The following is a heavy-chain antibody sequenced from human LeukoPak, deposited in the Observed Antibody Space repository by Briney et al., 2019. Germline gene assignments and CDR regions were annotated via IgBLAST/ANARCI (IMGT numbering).Heavy chain of an antibody. Sequence: SETLSLTCTVSGGSIISSSHYWGWIRQPPGKGLEWIGSIYYSGSTYYNPSLKSRVTISVDTSKNQFSPKLSSVTAADTAVYFCARQPTWSGYVQPFDYRGQGTLVTVSS. CDR3: ARQPTWSGYVQPFDY. J-gene: IGHJ4*02. V-gene: IGHV4-39*01. CDR2: IYYSGST. D-gene: IGHD3-3*01. CDR1: GGSIISSSHY.